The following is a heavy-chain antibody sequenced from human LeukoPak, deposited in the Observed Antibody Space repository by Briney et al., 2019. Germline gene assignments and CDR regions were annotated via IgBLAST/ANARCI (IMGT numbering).Heavy chain of an antibody. Sequence: GGSLRLSCVASGFTFSSYAVHWVRQAPGKGLEWVAVISYDESNKYYADSVKGRFTISRDNSKNTLYLQMNSLRAEDTAVYYCAKGYKYCSSTSCYPPDYWGQGTLVTVSS. J-gene: IGHJ4*02. D-gene: IGHD2-2*01. CDR3: AKGYKYCSSTSCYPPDY. CDR2: ISYDESNK. CDR1: GFTFSSYA. V-gene: IGHV3-30-3*01.